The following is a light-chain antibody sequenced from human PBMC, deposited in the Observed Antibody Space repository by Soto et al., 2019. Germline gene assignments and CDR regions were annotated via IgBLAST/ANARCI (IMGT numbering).Light chain of an antibody. CDR3: QQSYNTSIT. J-gene: IGKJ5*01. CDR1: QSISGY. CDR2: AAS. Sequence: DIQMTQSPSSLSASVGDRVTITCRASQSISGYLNWFQQKPGKAPNLLIYAASSLQSGVPTRFSGSGSGTDYTLTIDSLQPEDFATYYCQQSYNTSITFGQGTRLEIK. V-gene: IGKV1-39*01.